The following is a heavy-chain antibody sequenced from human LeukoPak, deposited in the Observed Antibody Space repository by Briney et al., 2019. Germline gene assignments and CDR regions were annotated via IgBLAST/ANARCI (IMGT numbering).Heavy chain of an antibody. CDR2: IIPIFGTA. Sequence: SVKVSCKASGGTFSSYAISWVRQAPGQGLEWMGGIIPIFGTANYAQKFQGRVTITADESTSTAYMELSSLRSEDTAVYYCATQGNIYCSSTSCYDNYYYYYYMDVWGKGTTVTISS. CDR1: GGTFSSYA. D-gene: IGHD2-2*01. V-gene: IGHV1-69*13. CDR3: ATQGNIYCSSTSCYDNYYYYYYMDV. J-gene: IGHJ6*03.